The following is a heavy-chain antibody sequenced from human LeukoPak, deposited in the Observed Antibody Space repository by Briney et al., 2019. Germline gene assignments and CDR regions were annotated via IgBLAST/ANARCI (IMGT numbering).Heavy chain of an antibody. CDR3: AREGYYDSSGYGYFDY. V-gene: IGHV3-53*01. D-gene: IGHD3-22*01. CDR1: GFTVSSNY. CDR2: IYTGGTT. J-gene: IGHJ4*02. Sequence: PGGSLRLSCAASGFTVSSNYMSWVRQAPGKGLEWVSVIYTGGTTYYADSVKGRFTISRDNSKNTLYLQMYGLRAEDTAVYYCAREGYYDSSGYGYFDYWGQGTLVTVSS.